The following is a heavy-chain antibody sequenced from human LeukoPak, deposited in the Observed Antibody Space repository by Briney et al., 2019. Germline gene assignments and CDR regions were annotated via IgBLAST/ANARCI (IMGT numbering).Heavy chain of an antibody. CDR1: GFTFSSYW. J-gene: IGHJ6*03. V-gene: IGHV3-7*01. CDR3: ARDRGRYYMDV. D-gene: IGHD6-25*01. Sequence: GGSLRLSCAASGFTFSSYWMSWVRQAPGKGLEWVANIKQDGSEKYYVDSVKGRFTISRDNAKNSLYLQMNSLRAGDTAVYYCARDRGRYYMDVWGKGTTVTISS. CDR2: IKQDGSEK.